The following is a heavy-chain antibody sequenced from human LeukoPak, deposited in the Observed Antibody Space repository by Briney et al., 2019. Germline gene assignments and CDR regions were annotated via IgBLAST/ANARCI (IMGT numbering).Heavy chain of an antibody. D-gene: IGHD1-1*01. Sequence: PGGSLRLSCAASGFTFSSYEMNWVRQAPGKGLEWVSYISSSGSTIYYADSVKGRFTISRDNAKNSLFLQMNSLRAEDTAVYYCSGEGSDWTDVDYWGQGTLVTVSS. J-gene: IGHJ4*02. CDR1: GFTFSSYE. CDR3: SGEGSDWTDVDY. V-gene: IGHV3-48*03. CDR2: ISSSGSTI.